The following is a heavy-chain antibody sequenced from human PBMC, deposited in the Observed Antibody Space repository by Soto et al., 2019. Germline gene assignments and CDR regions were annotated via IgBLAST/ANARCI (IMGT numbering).Heavy chain of an antibody. Sequence: QVQLVQSGAEVKKPGASVKVSCKASGYTFTGYYMHWVRQAPGQGLEWMGWINPNSGGTNYAQKFQGWVTMTRDTSISTAYMELRRLRSDDTAVYYCARDGEQLVGGYYYYYGMDVWGQGTTVTVSS. CDR3: ARDGEQLVGGYYYYYGMDV. D-gene: IGHD6-6*01. CDR2: INPNSGGT. V-gene: IGHV1-2*04. J-gene: IGHJ6*02. CDR1: GYTFTGYY.